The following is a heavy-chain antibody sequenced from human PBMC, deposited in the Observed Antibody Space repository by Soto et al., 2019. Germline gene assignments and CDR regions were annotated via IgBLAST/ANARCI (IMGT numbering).Heavy chain of an antibody. CDR3: ARSPSGSYPSGNALDI. CDR2: IGTKADT. D-gene: IGHD1-26*01. CDR1: GFDFNNYD. J-gene: IGHJ3*02. V-gene: IGHV3-13*01. Sequence: LRLSCATSGFDFNNYDMFWVRQPTGKGLEWVSAIGTKADTFYPDSVKGRFTISRENARNSLYLQMNSLRAGDTGVYYCARSPSGSYPSGNALDIWGQGTMVTVSS.